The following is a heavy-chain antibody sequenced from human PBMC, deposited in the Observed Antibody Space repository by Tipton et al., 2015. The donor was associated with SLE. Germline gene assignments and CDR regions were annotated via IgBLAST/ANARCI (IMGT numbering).Heavy chain of an antibody. CDR1: GGSISSGSYY. J-gene: IGHJ4*02. Sequence: TLSLTCTVSGGSISSGSYYWSWIRQPAGKGLEWIGRIYTSGSTNYNPSLKSRVTISVDTSKNQFSLKLSSVTAADTAVYYCARALSSSGGFDYWGQGTLVTVS. CDR3: ARALSSSGGFDY. D-gene: IGHD6-13*01. V-gene: IGHV4-61*02. CDR2: IYTSGST.